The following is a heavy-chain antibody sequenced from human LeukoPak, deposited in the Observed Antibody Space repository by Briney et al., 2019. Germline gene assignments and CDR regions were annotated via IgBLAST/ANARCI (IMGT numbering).Heavy chain of an antibody. V-gene: IGHV3-20*04. D-gene: IGHD2-2*01. CDR3: ATCTWQEYQLPPSYMDV. CDR1: GFTFDDYG. J-gene: IGHJ6*03. CDR2: INWNGGST. Sequence: GGSLRLSCAASGFTFDDYGMSWVRQAPGKGLEWVSGINWNGGSTGYADSVKGRFTISGDNAKNSLYLQMNSLRAEDTALYYCATCTWQEYQLPPSYMDVWGKGTTVTVSS.